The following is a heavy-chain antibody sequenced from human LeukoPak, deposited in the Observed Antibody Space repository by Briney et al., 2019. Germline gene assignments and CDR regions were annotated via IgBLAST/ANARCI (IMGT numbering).Heavy chain of an antibody. Sequence: SETLSLTCTVSGGSISSGGYYWSWIRQHPGKGLEWIGYIYYSGSTYYNPSLKSRVTISVDTSKNQFSPKLSSVTAADTAVYYCARAPANYGGNPDWFDPWGQGTLVTVSS. J-gene: IGHJ5*02. V-gene: IGHV4-31*03. CDR2: IYYSGST. CDR1: GGSISSGGYY. CDR3: ARAPANYGGNPDWFDP. D-gene: IGHD4-23*01.